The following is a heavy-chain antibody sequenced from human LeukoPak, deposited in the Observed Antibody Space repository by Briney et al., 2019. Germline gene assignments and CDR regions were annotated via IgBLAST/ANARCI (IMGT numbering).Heavy chain of an antibody. D-gene: IGHD5-12*01. CDR3: AKDLYGYVSNWFDP. Sequence: GGSLRLSCAAPGFTFSSYAMSWVRQAPGNGLEWVSAISGSGGSTYYADSVKGRFTISRDNSKNTLYLQMNSLRAEDTAVYYCAKDLYGYVSNWFDPWGQGTLVTVSS. V-gene: IGHV3-23*01. J-gene: IGHJ5*02. CDR2: ISGSGGST. CDR1: GFTFSSYA.